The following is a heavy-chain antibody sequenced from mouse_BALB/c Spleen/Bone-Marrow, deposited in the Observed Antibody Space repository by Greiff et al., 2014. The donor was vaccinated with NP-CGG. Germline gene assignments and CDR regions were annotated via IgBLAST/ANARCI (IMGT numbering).Heavy chain of an antibody. Sequence: LVKTGASVKLSCTASGYSFTGYYMHWVKQSHGKSLEWIGYISCYNDATYYNQKFKGKATITVDTSSSTAYMQFNSLTSEASAVYYCERSKDYDYDVHYWGQGTTLTVSS. CDR2: ISCYNDAT. J-gene: IGHJ2*01. CDR3: ERSKDYDYDVHY. CDR1: GYSFTGYY. D-gene: IGHD2-4*01. V-gene: IGHV1S34*01.